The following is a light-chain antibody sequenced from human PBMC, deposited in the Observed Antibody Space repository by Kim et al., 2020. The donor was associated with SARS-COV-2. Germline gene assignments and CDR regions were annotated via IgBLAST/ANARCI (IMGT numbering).Light chain of an antibody. CDR2: GAS. V-gene: IGKV3-20*01. Sequence: EIVLTQSPATLSLSPGERATLSCTASQSVSSSYLAWYQQKPGEAPRLLNHGASSRATGIPNRFSGSWSGTDFTITISRLEPEDFGVYYCQQYGSLLVYTCRKGTSLEI. CDR1: QSVSSSY. CDR3: QQYGSLLVYT. J-gene: IGKJ2*01.